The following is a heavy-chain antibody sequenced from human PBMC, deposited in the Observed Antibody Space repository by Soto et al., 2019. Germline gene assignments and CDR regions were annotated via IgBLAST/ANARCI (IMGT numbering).Heavy chain of an antibody. D-gene: IGHD3-10*01. CDR3: ARVGGSYYGSGSGIYFHY. CDR1: GGSISSGGYS. CDR2: IYHSGST. J-gene: IGHJ4*02. V-gene: IGHV4-30-2*01. Sequence: SETLSLTCAVSGGSISSGGYSWSWIRQPPGKGLEWIGYIYHSGSTYYNPSLKSRVTISVDRSKNQFSLKLSSVTAADTAVYYCARVGGSYYGSGSGIYFHYGGQRTLVTVSS.